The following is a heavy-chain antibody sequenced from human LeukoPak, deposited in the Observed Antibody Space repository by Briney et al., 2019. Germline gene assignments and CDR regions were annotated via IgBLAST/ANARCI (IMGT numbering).Heavy chain of an antibody. J-gene: IGHJ4*02. V-gene: IGHV3-15*01. Sequence: PGGSLRLSCVASGFIFSDAGMSWVRQAPGKGLEWVGRIRRKTDGETTDYAAPVKGRFSISRNDSKNTVYLQMNSLKIEDTGVYYCSGSRWATNDYWGQGNLVTV. CDR3: SGSRWATNDY. CDR2: IRRKTDGETT. CDR1: GFIFSDAG. D-gene: IGHD6-13*01.